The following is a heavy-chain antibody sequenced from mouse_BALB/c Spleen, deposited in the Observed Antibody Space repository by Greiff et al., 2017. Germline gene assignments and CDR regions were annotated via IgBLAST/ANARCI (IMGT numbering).Heavy chain of an antibody. CDR2: IRSKSNNYAT. CDR1: GFTFNTYA. J-gene: IGHJ4*01. D-gene: IGHD1-2*01. V-gene: IGHV10-1*02. Sequence: EVQGVESGGGLVQPKGSLKLSCAASGFTFNTYAMNWVRQAPGKGLEWVARIRSKSNNYATYYADSVKDRFTISRDDSQSMLYLQMNNLKTEDTAMYYCVRHIYYGYDYYAMDYWGQGTSVTVSS. CDR3: VRHIYYGYDYYAMDY.